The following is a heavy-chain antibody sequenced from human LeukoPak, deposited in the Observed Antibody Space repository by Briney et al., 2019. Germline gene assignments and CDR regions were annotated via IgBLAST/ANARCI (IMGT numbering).Heavy chain of an antibody. CDR3: ARNPYASSGSSRFDP. CDR1: SGSISTSNYY. V-gene: IGHV4-39*07. J-gene: IGHJ5*02. CDR2: IFYSGST. D-gene: IGHD3-10*01. Sequence: SETLSLTCTVSSGSISTSNYYWGWVRQPPGKALEWIGNIFYSGSTYYSPSLKSRVTISVDTSKNQFSLKLSSVTAADTAVYYCARNPYASSGSSRFDPWGQGTLVTVSS.